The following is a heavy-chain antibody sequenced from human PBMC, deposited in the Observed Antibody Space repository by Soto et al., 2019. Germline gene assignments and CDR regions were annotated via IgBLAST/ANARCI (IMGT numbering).Heavy chain of an antibody. D-gene: IGHD6-19*01. V-gene: IGHV3-23*01. J-gene: IGHJ4*02. CDR2: ISGSGGGT. Sequence: GGSLRLSCAASGFTFSSYAMSWVRQAPGKGLEWVSAISGSGGGTYYADSVKGRFTISRDNSKNTLYLQMNSLRAEDTAVYYCPAMAAVAGTRDYWGQGTLVTVSS. CDR3: PAMAAVAGTRDY. CDR1: GFTFSSYA.